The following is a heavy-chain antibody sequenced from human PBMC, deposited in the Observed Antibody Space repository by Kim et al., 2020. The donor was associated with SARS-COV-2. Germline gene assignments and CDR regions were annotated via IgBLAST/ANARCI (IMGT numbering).Heavy chain of an antibody. J-gene: IGHJ4*02. V-gene: IGHV1-69*04. CDR2: IIPILGIA. Sequence: SVKVSCKASGGTFSSYAISWVRQAPGQGLEWMGRIIPILGIANYAQKFQGRVTITADKSTSTAYMELSSLRSEDTAVYYCASSVLVRGVYEDDYWGQGTLVTVSS. D-gene: IGHD3-10*01. CDR3: ASSVLVRGVYEDDY. CDR1: GGTFSSYA.